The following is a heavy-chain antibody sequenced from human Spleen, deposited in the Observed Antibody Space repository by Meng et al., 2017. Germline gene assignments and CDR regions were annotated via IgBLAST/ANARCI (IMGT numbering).Heavy chain of an antibody. Sequence: QVQLQESGPGLVKPSGTLSLTCAVSGGSISSGNWWSWVRQPPGKGLEWVGTIDYSGTTYSNSSLKSRVTISLDTSRNQFSLKLTSVTAADTAVYYCSRRINTAGGWFDSWGQGTLVTVSS. CDR2: IDYSGTT. J-gene: IGHJ5*01. CDR1: GGSISSGNW. V-gene: IGHV4-4*02. CDR3: SRRINTAGGWFDS. D-gene: IGHD5-18*01.